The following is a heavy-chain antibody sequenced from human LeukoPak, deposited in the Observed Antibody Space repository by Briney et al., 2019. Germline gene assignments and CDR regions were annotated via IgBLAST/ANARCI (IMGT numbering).Heavy chain of an antibody. D-gene: IGHD6-19*01. CDR1: GDSISNYY. Sequence: PSETLSLTCTVSGDSISNYYWSWIRQPPGKGLEWLGHISYIGSTNYNPSLNSRVTISVDTSKNQFSLRLSSVTAADTAVYFCASSKPGYSSGLAGYWGQGTLVTVSS. CDR3: ASSKPGYSSGLAGY. V-gene: IGHV4-59*01. J-gene: IGHJ4*02. CDR2: ISYIGST.